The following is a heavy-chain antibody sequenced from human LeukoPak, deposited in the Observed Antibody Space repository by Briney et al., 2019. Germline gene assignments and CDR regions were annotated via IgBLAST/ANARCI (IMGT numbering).Heavy chain of an antibody. Sequence: SQTLSLTCAISGDSVSSNSAAWNWIRQSPSRGLEWLGRTYDRSKWYNDYAVSVKSRITIDPDTSKNQFSLQLNSVTPEDTAVYYCARDSSSWFLGEDAFDIWGQGTMVTVSS. CDR3: ARDSSSWFLGEDAFDI. CDR2: TYDRSKWYN. CDR1: GDSVSSNSAA. D-gene: IGHD6-13*01. V-gene: IGHV6-1*01. J-gene: IGHJ3*02.